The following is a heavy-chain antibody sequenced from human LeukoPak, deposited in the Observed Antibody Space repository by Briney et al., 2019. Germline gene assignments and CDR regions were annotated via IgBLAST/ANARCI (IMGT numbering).Heavy chain of an antibody. CDR1: GFTFSSYW. D-gene: IGHD6-25*01. J-gene: IGHJ5*02. V-gene: IGHV3-74*01. CDR2: INSDGSST. Sequence: GRSLRLSCAASGFTFSSYWMHWVRQAPGKGLVWASRINSDGSSTSYADSVKGRFTISRDNAKNTLYLQMNSLRAEDTAVYYCARSVGSWFDPWGQGTLVTVSS. CDR3: ARSVGSWFDP.